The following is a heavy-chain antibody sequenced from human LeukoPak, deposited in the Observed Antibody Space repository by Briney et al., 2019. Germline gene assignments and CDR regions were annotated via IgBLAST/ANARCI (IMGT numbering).Heavy chain of an antibody. CDR1: GFTFSSYG. D-gene: IGHD1-26*01. CDR3: AKDGNFRSGSYSFDY. J-gene: IGHJ4*02. Sequence: PGGSLRLSCAASGFTFSSYGMHWVRQAPGKGLEWVAFIRYDGSNKYYADSVKGRFTISRDNSKNTLFLQMNSLRAEDTAVYYCAKDGNFRSGSYSFDYWGQGTLVTASS. CDR2: IRYDGSNK. V-gene: IGHV3-30*02.